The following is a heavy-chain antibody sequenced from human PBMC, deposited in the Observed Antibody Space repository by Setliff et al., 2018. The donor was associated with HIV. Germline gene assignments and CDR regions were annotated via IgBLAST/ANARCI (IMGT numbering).Heavy chain of an antibody. V-gene: IGHV3-11*04. Sequence: GGSLRLFCAGSGSGGSGFTFSDYYMSWVRQAPGKGLEWLSYISSSGSPIYYADSAKGRFMFSRDTTKTSFYLQMNSLRAEDTGVYYCTRGEDWGQGTLVTVSS. J-gene: IGHJ4*02. CDR1: GFTFSDYY. CDR3: TRGED. D-gene: IGHD1-26*01. CDR2: ISSSGSPI.